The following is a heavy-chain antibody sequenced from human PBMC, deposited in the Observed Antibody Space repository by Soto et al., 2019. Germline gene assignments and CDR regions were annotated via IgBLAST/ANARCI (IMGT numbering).Heavy chain of an antibody. CDR1: GFTFTTYT. Sequence: LRLSCAASGFTFTTYTMSWVRQAPGKGLEWVSVISGSGGRPSYADSVQGRFIISRDNAKSTLYLQMNSLRAEDTAMYYCARDQGGSSSGYYYYGMDVWGQGTTVTVSS. CDR2: ISGSGGRP. CDR3: ARDQGGSSSGYYYYGMDV. J-gene: IGHJ6*02. D-gene: IGHD6-6*01. V-gene: IGHV3-23*01.